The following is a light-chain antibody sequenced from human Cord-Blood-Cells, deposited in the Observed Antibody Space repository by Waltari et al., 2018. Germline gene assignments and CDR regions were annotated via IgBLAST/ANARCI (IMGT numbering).Light chain of an antibody. CDR2: EGS. CDR1: SSDGGRYNL. CDR3: CSYAGSSTWV. J-gene: IGLJ3*02. V-gene: IGLV2-23*01. Sequence: QSALTQPASVSGSPGQSITISCHGTSSDGGRYNLVSWYQQHPGKAPKLMIYEGSKRPSGVSNRFSGSKSGNTASLTISGLQAEDEADYYCCSYAGSSTWVFGGGTKLTVL.